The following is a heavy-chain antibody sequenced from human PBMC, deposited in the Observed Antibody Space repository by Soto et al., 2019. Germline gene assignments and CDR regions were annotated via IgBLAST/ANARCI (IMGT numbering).Heavy chain of an antibody. CDR3: ARQASGYYYGWFDP. Sequence: QLLLQESGPGLVKPSETLSLTCTVSGGSILDSTYYWAWIRQSPGKGLEWIGTIFYSGGTFYTPSPKSQVTMSVDTSNNQCSLKLSSVTAADTAVYYCARQASGYYYGWFDPWGQGTLVTVSS. J-gene: IGHJ5*02. D-gene: IGHD3-22*01. V-gene: IGHV4-39*01. CDR2: IFYSGGT. CDR1: GGSILDSTYY.